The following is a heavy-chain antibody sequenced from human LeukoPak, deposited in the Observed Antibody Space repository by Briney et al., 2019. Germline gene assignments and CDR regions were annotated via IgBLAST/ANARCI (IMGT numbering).Heavy chain of an antibody. CDR3: ARGWVPSDITLK. D-gene: IGHD3-22*01. CDR2: ITGSDGRT. CDR1: GFTFSSHA. J-gene: IGHJ3*01. V-gene: IGHV3-23*01. Sequence: GGSLRLSCAASGFTFSSHAMSWVRQAPGKGLEWVSGITGSDGRTYYADSVKGRFTISRDNARNTVYLQMNSLRAEDTAVYYCARGWVPSDITLKWGQGTTVTVSS.